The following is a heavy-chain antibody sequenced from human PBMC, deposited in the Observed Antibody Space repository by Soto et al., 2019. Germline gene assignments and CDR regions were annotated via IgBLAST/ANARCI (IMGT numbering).Heavy chain of an antibody. CDR3: AKVGSSSWYRLDWFDP. Sequence: PGGSLRLACAASGFTFSSYAMCWVRQAQGKGLEWVSAISGSGGSTYYADSVKGRFTISRDNSKNTLYLQMNSLRAEDTAVYYCAKVGSSSWYRLDWFDPWGQGTLVTVSS. J-gene: IGHJ5*02. V-gene: IGHV3-23*01. CDR2: ISGSGGST. D-gene: IGHD6-13*01. CDR1: GFTFSSYA.